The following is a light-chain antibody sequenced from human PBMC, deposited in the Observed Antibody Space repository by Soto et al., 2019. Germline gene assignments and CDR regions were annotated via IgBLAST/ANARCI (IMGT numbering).Light chain of an antibody. Sequence: EIVVTQTPATLSVSPGERATLSCRASQSVSSNLAWYQHKPGQAASLLIHGASTRATGIPARFSGSGSGTEFTLTISSLQSEDFAVYYCQQYNKWPLTFGGGTKVEIK. CDR2: GAS. V-gene: IGKV3-15*01. CDR1: QSVSSN. CDR3: QQYNKWPLT. J-gene: IGKJ4*01.